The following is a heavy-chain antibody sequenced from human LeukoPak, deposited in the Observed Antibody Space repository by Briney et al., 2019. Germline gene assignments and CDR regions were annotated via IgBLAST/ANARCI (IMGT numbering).Heavy chain of an antibody. CDR3: ARVKLGDALDI. Sequence: PGRSLRLSCAASGFTFSSYAMHWVRQAPGKGLEWVAVISYDGSNKYYADSVKGRFTISRDNSKNTLYLQMNSLRAEDTAVYYCARVKLGDALDIWGQGTMVTVSS. J-gene: IGHJ3*02. CDR2: ISYDGSNK. V-gene: IGHV3-30-3*01. CDR1: GFTFSSYA. D-gene: IGHD7-27*01.